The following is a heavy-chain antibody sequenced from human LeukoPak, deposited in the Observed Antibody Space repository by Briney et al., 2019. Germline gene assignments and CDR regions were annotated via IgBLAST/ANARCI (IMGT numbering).Heavy chain of an antibody. CDR1: GFTFSDYY. J-gene: IGHJ3*02. V-gene: IGHV3-11*04. CDR2: ISSSGSTI. CDR3: ARVYYYDSSGYFGNAFDI. D-gene: IGHD3-22*01. Sequence: GGSLRLSCAASGFTFSDYYMSWIRQAPGKGLEWVSYISSSGSTIYYADSVKGRFTISRDNAKNSLYLQMNSLRAEDTAVYYCARVYYYDSSGYFGNAFDIWGQGTMVTVSS.